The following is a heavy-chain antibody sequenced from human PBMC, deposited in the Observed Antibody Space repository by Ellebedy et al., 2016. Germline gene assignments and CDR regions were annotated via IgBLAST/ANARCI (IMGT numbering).Heavy chain of an antibody. CDR3: AKSTVSRSPYGMDV. V-gene: IGHV4-39*07. Sequence: SETLSLTCTVSGGSIRSGGYYWGWIRQPPGKGLEWIGSIYYSGSTNYNPSLKSRVTISVDTSKYQFSLKLSSVTAADTAVYYCAKSTVSRSPYGMDVWGQGTTVTVSS. CDR2: IYYSGST. J-gene: IGHJ6*02. D-gene: IGHD4-11*01. CDR1: GGSIRSGGYY.